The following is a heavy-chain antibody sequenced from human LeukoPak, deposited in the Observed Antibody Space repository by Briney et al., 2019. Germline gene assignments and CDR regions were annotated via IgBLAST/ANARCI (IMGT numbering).Heavy chain of an antibody. Sequence: GGSLRLSCAASGFTFSSYGMHWVRQAPGKGLEWVAVISYDGSNKYYADSVKGRFTISRDNSKNTLYLQMNSLRAEDTAVYYCASEANYDILTGYYFSWGQGTLVTVSS. CDR1: GFTFSSYG. CDR2: ISYDGSNK. CDR3: ASEANYDILTGYYFS. J-gene: IGHJ5*02. D-gene: IGHD3-9*01. V-gene: IGHV3-30*03.